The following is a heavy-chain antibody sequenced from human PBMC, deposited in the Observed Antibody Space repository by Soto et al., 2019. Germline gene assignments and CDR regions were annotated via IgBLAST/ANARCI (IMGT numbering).Heavy chain of an antibody. Sequence: SETLSLTCTVSGGSISSYYWSWIRQPPGKGLEWIGYIYYSGSTNYNPSLKSRVTISVDTSKNQFSLKLSSVTAADTAVYYCARHVKEAGYYYYYMDVWGKGTTVTVSS. D-gene: IGHD6-19*01. V-gene: IGHV4-59*08. CDR3: ARHVKEAGYYYYYMDV. J-gene: IGHJ6*03. CDR2: IYYSGST. CDR1: GGSISSYY.